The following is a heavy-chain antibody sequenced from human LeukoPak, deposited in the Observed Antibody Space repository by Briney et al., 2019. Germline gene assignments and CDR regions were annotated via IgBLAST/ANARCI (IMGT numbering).Heavy chain of an antibody. CDR1: GFTFSSYA. D-gene: IGHD1-26*01. Sequence: GGSLRLSCAASGFTFSSYAMSWVRQAPGKGLEWVSAISGSGGSTHYADSVKGRFTISGDNSKNTLYLQMNSLRAEDTAVYYCAKGGGSTYYVDYWGQGTLVTVSS. V-gene: IGHV3-23*01. J-gene: IGHJ4*02. CDR3: AKGGGSTYYVDY. CDR2: ISGSGGST.